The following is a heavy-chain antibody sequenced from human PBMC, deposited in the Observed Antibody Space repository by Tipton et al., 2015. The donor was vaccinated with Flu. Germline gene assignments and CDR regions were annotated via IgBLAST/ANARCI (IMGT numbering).Heavy chain of an antibody. CDR2: IYNSGIT. Sequence: TLSLTCTVSGDSISSFYWGWIRQPPGKGLEWIGYIYNSGITNYNPSLKSRVTISADTSKNQLSLKLSSVTAADTAMFYCARLSFYDVDLKNFYFDYWGQGALVTVSS. V-gene: IGHV4-4*08. D-gene: IGHD3-10*02. CDR3: ARLSFYDVDLKNFYFDY. CDR1: GDSISSFY. J-gene: IGHJ4*02.